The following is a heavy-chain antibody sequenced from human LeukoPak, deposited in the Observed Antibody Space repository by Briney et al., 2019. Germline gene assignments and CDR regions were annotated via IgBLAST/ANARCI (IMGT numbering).Heavy chain of an antibody. V-gene: IGHV4-38-2*02. D-gene: IGHD3-3*01. CDR2: IYHSGST. CDR3: ARDYYDFWSGYYDY. CDR1: GYSISSGYY. J-gene: IGHJ4*02. Sequence: SETLSLTCTVSGYSISSGYYWGWIRQPPGKGLEWIGSIYHSGSTYYNPSLKSRVTISVDTSKNQFSLKLSSVTAADTAVYYCARDYYDFWSGYYDYWGQGTLVTVSS.